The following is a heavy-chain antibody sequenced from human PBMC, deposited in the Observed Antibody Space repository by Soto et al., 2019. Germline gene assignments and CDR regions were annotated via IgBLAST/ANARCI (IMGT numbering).Heavy chain of an antibody. CDR1: GYTFTSYG. CDR3: ASNPVNYDFWSDPQAHAFDI. V-gene: IGHV1-2*04. D-gene: IGHD3-3*01. CDR2: INPNSGGT. Sequence: ASVKVSCKASGYTFTSYGISWVRQAPGQGLEWMGWINPNSGGTNYAQKFQGWVTMTRDTSISTAYMELSRLRSDDTAVYYCASNPVNYDFWSDPQAHAFDIWGQGTMVTVSS. J-gene: IGHJ3*02.